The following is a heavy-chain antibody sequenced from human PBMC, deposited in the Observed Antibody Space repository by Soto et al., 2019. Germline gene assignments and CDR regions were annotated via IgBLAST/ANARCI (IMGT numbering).Heavy chain of an antibody. J-gene: IGHJ6*02. D-gene: IGHD2-2*01. CDR1: GFTFSSYG. CDR2: IWYDGSNK. Sequence: LRLSCAASGFTFSSYGMHWVRQAPGKGLEWVAVIWYDGSNKYYADSVKGRFTISRDNSKNTLYLQMNSLRAEDTAVYYCARGEGYCSSTSCYDYGMDVWGQGTTVTVSS. CDR3: ARGEGYCSSTSCYDYGMDV. V-gene: IGHV3-33*01.